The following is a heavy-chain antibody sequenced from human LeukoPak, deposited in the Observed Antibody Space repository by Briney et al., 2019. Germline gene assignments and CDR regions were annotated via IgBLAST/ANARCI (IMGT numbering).Heavy chain of an antibody. CDR2: SNCNDNTNFDHNT. Sequence: PSETLSLSCTVSGVSVTSHYWCWIRQSPGKGLEWFGYSNCNDNTNFDHNTNFNPSLKSRVPMPFDTSRNPFSLTLTSVSAADTAVYYCAREYNYDYGGIDSWGQGTLVTVSS. J-gene: IGHJ4*02. CDR1: GVSVTSHY. D-gene: IGHD5-18*01. V-gene: IGHV4-59*02. CDR3: AREYNYDYGGIDS.